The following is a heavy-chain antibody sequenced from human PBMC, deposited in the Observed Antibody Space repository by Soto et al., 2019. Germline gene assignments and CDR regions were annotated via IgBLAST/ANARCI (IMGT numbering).Heavy chain of an antibody. Sequence: QVQLQESGPGLVKPSETLSLTCTVSGGSISSYYWSWIRQPPGKGLEWIGYIYYSGSTNYNPSLKSRDTISVDTSKNQFSLKLSSVTAADTAVYYCARDRGSGWSDYWGQGTLFTVSS. D-gene: IGHD6-19*01. CDR1: GGSISSYY. J-gene: IGHJ4*02. CDR3: ARDRGSGWSDY. V-gene: IGHV4-59*01. CDR2: IYYSGST.